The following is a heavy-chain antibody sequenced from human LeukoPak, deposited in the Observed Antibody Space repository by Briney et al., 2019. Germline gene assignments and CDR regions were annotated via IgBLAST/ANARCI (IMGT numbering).Heavy chain of an antibody. Sequence: ASVKVSCKASGYTFTSYYMHWVRQAPGQGLEWMGIINPSGGSTSYAQKFQGRVTMTRDTSTSTVYMELSSLRSDDTAVYYCARVPQVHSGSYSGHPDYWGQGTLVTVSS. V-gene: IGHV1-46*01. CDR1: GYTFTSYY. D-gene: IGHD1-26*01. J-gene: IGHJ4*02. CDR3: ARVPQVHSGSYSGHPDY. CDR2: INPSGGST.